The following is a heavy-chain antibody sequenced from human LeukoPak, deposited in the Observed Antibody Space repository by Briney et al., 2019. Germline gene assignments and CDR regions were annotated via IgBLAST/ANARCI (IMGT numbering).Heavy chain of an antibody. CDR2: IYYSGST. V-gene: IGHV4-59*01. CDR1: GGSISSYY. CDR3: ARVKGPTVYHDFWSGIYYFDY. D-gene: IGHD3-3*01. Sequence: PSETLSLTCTVSGGSISSYYWSWIRQPPGKGLEWIGYIYYSGSTNYNPSLKSRATISVDTSKNQFSLKLSSVTAADTAVYYCARVKGPTVYHDFWSGIYYFDYWGQGTLVTVSS. J-gene: IGHJ4*02.